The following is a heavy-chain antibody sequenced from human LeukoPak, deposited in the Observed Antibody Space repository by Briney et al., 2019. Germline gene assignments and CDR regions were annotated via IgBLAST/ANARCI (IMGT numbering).Heavy chain of an antibody. V-gene: IGHV4-4*07. CDR1: SVSLSRYY. J-gene: IGHJ3*02. CDR2: VYTSGTT. D-gene: IGHD3-10*01. Sequence: SETLSLTCTVSSVSLSRYYWTWIRQPPGKGLEWIWGVYTSGTTNYNPALKSRVTMSVDTSNNQSSLKLLSITAADTAVYYCARGIYFASGSDAFDIWGEGTMVTVSS. CDR3: ARGIYFASGSDAFDI.